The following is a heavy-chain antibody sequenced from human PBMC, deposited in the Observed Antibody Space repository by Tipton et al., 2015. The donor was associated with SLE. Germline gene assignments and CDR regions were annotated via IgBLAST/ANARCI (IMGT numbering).Heavy chain of an antibody. D-gene: IGHD2-15*01. CDR3: AGSDTPFDY. V-gene: IGHV4-59*01. CDR1: GGSISSYY. Sequence: TLSLTCTVSGGSISSYYWSWIRQPPGKGLEWIGYIYYSGSTNYNPSLKSRVTISVDTSKNQFSLKLCSVTAADTAVYYCAGSDTPFDYWGQGTLVTVSS. J-gene: IGHJ4*02. CDR2: IYYSGST.